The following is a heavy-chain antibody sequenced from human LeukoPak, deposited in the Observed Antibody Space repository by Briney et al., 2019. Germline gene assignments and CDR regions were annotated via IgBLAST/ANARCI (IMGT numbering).Heavy chain of an antibody. Sequence: PSETLSLTCTVSGGSISSYYWSWIRQPPGKGLEWIGYIYTSGKTNYSPSLKRRATISVDTSESQFSLRLSSVTAADTAVYYCARRPYGTGWRFDFWGQGTLVTVSS. CDR2: IYTSGKT. D-gene: IGHD7-27*01. CDR1: GGSISSYY. V-gene: IGHV4-4*09. J-gene: IGHJ4*02. CDR3: ARRPYGTGWRFDF.